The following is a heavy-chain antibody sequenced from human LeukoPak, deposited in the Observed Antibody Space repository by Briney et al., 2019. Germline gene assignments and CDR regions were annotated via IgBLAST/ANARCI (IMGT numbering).Heavy chain of an antibody. CDR1: GDSISPYY. CDR3: ARPGYSGYDSQAWLYGMDV. J-gene: IGHJ6*02. CDR2: FFYRGST. Sequence: PSETLSLTCTVSGDSISPYYWSWIRQPPGKGLEWVGYFFYRGSTNYNASLKSRVTISLDTSKNQFSLKLSSVTAADTAVYYCARPGYSGYDSQAWLYGMDVWGQGTTVTVSS. V-gene: IGHV4-59*08. D-gene: IGHD5-12*01.